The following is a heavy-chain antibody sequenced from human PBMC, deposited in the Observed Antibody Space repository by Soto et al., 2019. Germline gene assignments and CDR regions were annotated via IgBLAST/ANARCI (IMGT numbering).Heavy chain of an antibody. D-gene: IGHD3-3*01. V-gene: IGHV1-18*01. CDR3: ATRSITIFGVAIPNDAFDI. CDR1: GYTFTSYG. J-gene: IGHJ3*02. CDR2: ISAYNGNT. Sequence: GASVKVSCKASGYTFTSYGISWVRQAPGQGLEWMGWISAYNGNTNYAQKLQGRVTMTTDTSTSTAYMELRSLRSDDTAVYYCATRSITIFGVAIPNDAFDIWGQGTMVTVSS.